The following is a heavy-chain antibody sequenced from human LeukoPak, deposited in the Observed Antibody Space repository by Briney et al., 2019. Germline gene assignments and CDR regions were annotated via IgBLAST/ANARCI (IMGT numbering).Heavy chain of an antibody. CDR1: GLTFSSYW. Sequence: GGSLRLSCAASGLTFSSYWMHWVRQAPGKGLVWVSRINIDGSDATYADSVKGRFTISRDNAKNSLYLQMNSLRAEDTAVYYCARDSIGYYDILTGYYSGYFDYWGQGTLVTVSS. V-gene: IGHV3-74*01. CDR2: INIDGSDA. J-gene: IGHJ4*02. D-gene: IGHD3-9*01. CDR3: ARDSIGYYDILTGYYSGYFDY.